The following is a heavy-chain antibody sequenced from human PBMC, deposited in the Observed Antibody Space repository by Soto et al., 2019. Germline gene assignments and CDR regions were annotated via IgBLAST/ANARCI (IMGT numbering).Heavy chain of an antibody. CDR2: ISGVGGST. D-gene: IGHD1-7*01. V-gene: IGHV3-23*01. J-gene: IGHJ4*02. CDR1: GFTFSSYA. Sequence: GGSLRLSCAASGFTFSSYAMSWVRQAPGKGLEWVSAISGVGGSTYYANSVKGRFTVSRDNSKNTLYLQMNSLRAEDTAVYYCAKDPYIAGTPSRPDYWGQGTLVTVSS. CDR3: AKDPYIAGTPSRPDY.